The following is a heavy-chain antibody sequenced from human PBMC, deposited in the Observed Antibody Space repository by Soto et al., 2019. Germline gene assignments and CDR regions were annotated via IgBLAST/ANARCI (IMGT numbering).Heavy chain of an antibody. D-gene: IGHD3-22*01. CDR1: GYTFTSYA. J-gene: IGHJ3*02. CDR2: INAGNGNT. V-gene: IGHV1-3*01. CDR3: AVNYYDSSGYAIDAFDI. Sequence: ASVKVSCKASGYTFTSYAMHWVRQAPGQRLEWMGWINAGNGNTKYSQKFQGRVTITRDTSASTAYMELSSLRSEDTAVYYCAVNYYDSSGYAIDAFDIWGQGTMVTVSS.